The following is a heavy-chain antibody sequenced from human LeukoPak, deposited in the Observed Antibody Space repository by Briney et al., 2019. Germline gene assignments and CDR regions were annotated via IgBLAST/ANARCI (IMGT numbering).Heavy chain of an antibody. CDR3: VRSYHPGGWFDP. V-gene: IGHV3-7*01. Sequence: GGSLRLSCAASGFKLSTYWMSWVRQGPGKGLEWVASINQDEIHYVDAVRGRFTISRDNAKNSLYLQMNSLTADDTAVYYCVRSYHPGGWFDPWGQGTLVTVSS. CDR1: GFKLSTYW. D-gene: IGHD2-2*01. CDR2: INQDEI. J-gene: IGHJ5*02.